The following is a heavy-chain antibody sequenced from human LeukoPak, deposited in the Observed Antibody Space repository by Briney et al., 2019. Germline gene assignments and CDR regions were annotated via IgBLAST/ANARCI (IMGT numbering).Heavy chain of an antibody. CDR3: ARIAGTAPGSWFDP. Sequence: VASVKVSCKASGYTFTSYYMHWVRQAPGQGLEWMGIINPSGGSTSYAQKFQGRVTMTRDTSTSTAYMELRSLRSDDTAVYYCARIAGTAPGSWFDPWGQGTLVTVSS. CDR2: INPSGGST. J-gene: IGHJ5*02. D-gene: IGHD1-20*01. CDR1: GYTFTSYY. V-gene: IGHV1-46*01.